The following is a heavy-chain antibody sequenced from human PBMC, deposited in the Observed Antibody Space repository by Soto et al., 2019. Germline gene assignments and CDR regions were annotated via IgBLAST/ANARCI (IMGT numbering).Heavy chain of an antibody. Sequence: ASVKVSCKVSGYTXTELSMHWVRQAPGKGLEWMGGFDPEDGETIYAQKFQGRVTMTEDTSTDTAYMELSSLRSEDTAVYYCATSLAAVAAYFDLWGRGTLVTXSS. CDR3: ATSLAAVAAYFDL. CDR2: FDPEDGET. J-gene: IGHJ2*01. CDR1: GYTXTELS. D-gene: IGHD6-19*01. V-gene: IGHV1-24*01.